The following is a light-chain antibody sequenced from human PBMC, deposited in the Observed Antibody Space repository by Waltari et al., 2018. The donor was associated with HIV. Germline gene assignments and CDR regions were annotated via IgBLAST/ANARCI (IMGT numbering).Light chain of an antibody. J-gene: IGLJ1*01. CDR1: SSNIGINY. CDR3: ATWNDSLSGYV. CDR2: RNN. Sequence: QSVLTQPPSASGTPGQRLTISCSGSSSNIGINYVYWYQQLPGTAPKLLIYRNNQRPSGVPDRFSGSKSGTSASLAISGLRSEDEADYYCATWNDSLSGYVFGTGTKVTV. V-gene: IGLV1-47*01.